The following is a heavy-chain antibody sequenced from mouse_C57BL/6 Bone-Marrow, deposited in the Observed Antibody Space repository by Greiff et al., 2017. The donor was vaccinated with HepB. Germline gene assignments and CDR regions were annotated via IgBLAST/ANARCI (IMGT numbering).Heavy chain of an antibody. Sequence: QVQLQQPGTELVKPGASVKLSCKASGYTFTSYWMHWVKQRPGQVLEWIGNINPSNGGTNYNEKFKSKATLTVDKSSSTAYMQLSSLTSEDSAVYYCARSGYDGYYDYAMDYWGQGTSVTVSS. CDR2: INPSNGGT. CDR1: GYTFTSYW. J-gene: IGHJ4*01. CDR3: ARSGYDGYYDYAMDY. V-gene: IGHV1-53*01. D-gene: IGHD2-3*01.